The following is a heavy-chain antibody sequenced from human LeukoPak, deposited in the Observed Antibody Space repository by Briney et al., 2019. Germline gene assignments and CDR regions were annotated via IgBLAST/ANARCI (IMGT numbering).Heavy chain of an antibody. CDR1: GGSISSSSYY. CDR3: ASTSEFDP. J-gene: IGHJ5*02. V-gene: IGHV4-39*07. D-gene: IGHD2/OR15-2a*01. Sequence: SETLSLTCTVSGGSISSSSYYWGWIRQPPGKGLEWIESIYYSGSTYYNPSLKSRVTISVDTSKNQFSLKLSSVTAADTAVYYCASTSEFDPWGQGTLVTVSS. CDR2: IYYSGST.